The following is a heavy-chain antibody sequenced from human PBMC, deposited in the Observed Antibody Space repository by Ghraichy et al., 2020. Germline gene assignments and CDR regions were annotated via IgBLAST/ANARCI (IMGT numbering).Heavy chain of an antibody. CDR2: VSYSGST. J-gene: IGHJ4*02. V-gene: IGHV4-59*12. D-gene: IGHD5-12*01. CDR1: VGSMNNYY. CDR3: ARGHTYSGSKDY. Sequence: SETLSLTCTVSVGSMNNYYWNWIRQPPGKGLEWIGHVSYSGSTYYNPSLKSRATVSIDTSKSYFSLKLTSVTAADTAVYYCARGHTYSGSKDYWGQGTLVTVSS.